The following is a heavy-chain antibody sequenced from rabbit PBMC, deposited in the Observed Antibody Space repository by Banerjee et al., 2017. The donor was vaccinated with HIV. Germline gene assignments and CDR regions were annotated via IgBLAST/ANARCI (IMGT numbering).Heavy chain of an antibody. V-gene: IGHV1S45*01. D-gene: IGHD5-1*01. Sequence: QEQLVESGGGLVQPEGSLALTCKASGFDFSISYYMCWVRQAPGKGLEWIGCIYTGSSGSTWYASWAKGRFTISKTSSTTVTLQMTSLTAADTATYFCVRARGPNNLWGQGTLVTVS. CDR1: GFDFSISYY. CDR2: IYTGSSGST. CDR3: VRARGPNNL. J-gene: IGHJ4*01.